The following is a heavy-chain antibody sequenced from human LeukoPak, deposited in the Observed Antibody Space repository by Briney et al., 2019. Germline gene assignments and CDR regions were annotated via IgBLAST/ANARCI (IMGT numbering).Heavy chain of an antibody. V-gene: IGHV4-34*01. Sequence: SATLSLTCAVYGGSFSGYYWSWIRQPPGKGLEWIGEINHSGSTNYNPSLKSRVTISVDTSKNQFSLKLSSVTAADTAVYYCARLGRANPYNYWGQGTLVTVSS. J-gene: IGHJ4*02. CDR3: ARLGRANPYNY. CDR2: INHSGST. D-gene: IGHD2-2*02. CDR1: GGSFSGYY.